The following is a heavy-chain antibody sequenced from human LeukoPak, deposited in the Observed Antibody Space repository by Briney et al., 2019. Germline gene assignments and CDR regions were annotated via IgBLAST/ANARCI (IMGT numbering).Heavy chain of an antibody. CDR2: IKEDGSER. CDR3: ARDQVGGHYNY. Sequence: HPGGSLRLSCAASGFTFTDYWMTWVRQAPGKGPEWVANIKEDGSERYYVDSVKGRFTISRDNVENSLYLQMNSLRAEDTAVYYCARDQVGGHYNYWGQGTQVTVSS. J-gene: IGHJ4*02. V-gene: IGHV3-7*01. D-gene: IGHD2-21*02. CDR1: GFTFTDYW.